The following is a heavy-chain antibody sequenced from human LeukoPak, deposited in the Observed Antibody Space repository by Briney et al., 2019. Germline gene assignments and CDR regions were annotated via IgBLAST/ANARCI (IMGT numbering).Heavy chain of an antibody. Sequence: PSETLSLTCTVSGGSISSYYWSWIGQAPRKGLQWIGYIYYSGSTNYNPSLKSRVTISVDTSKNQFSLKLSSVTAADTAVYYCARSHSVWTSFDYWGQGTLVTVSS. V-gene: IGHV4-59*01. CDR3: ARSHSVWTSFDY. CDR1: GGSISSYY. J-gene: IGHJ4*02. CDR2: IYYSGST. D-gene: IGHD3/OR15-3a*01.